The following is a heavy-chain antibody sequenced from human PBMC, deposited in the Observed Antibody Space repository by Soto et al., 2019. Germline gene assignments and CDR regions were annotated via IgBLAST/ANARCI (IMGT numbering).Heavy chain of an antibody. V-gene: IGHV1-69*13. CDR2: IIPMFGTP. CDR1: GGTFSRNT. J-gene: IGHJ4*02. Sequence: PSVKVSCKASGGTFSRNTISWVRQAPGQGLEWMGGIIPMFGTPNYAQKFQGRVTITADESTSTAYMELNRLKSEDTAVYYCARQFDYDVSGYYYAYWGQGTLVTVSS. CDR3: ARQFDYDVSGYYYAY. D-gene: IGHD3-22*01.